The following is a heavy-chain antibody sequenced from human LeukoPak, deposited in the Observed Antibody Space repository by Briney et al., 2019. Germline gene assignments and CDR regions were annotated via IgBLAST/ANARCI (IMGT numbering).Heavy chain of an antibody. CDR2: ISGIGSST. D-gene: IGHD4-23*01. V-gene: IGHV3-23*01. CDR3: ARDYGGSSPFDY. CDR1: GFTFDTYA. Sequence: GGSLRLSCAASGFTFDTYAMSWVRQAPGKGLEWVSGISGIGSSTYYADSVKGRFTISRDNSKNTLYLHMNSLRAEDTAVYYCARDYGGSSPFDYWGQGTLVTVSS. J-gene: IGHJ4*02.